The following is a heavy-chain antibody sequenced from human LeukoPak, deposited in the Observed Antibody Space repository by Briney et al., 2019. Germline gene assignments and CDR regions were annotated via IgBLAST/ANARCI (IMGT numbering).Heavy chain of an antibody. V-gene: IGHV1-69*05. J-gene: IGHJ2*01. Sequence: GASVKVSCKASGGTFSSYAISWVRQAPGQGLEWMGGIIPIFGTANYAQKFQGRVTITTDESTSTAYMELSSLRSEDTAVYYCARAGDCGGDCYPLYWYFDLWGRGTLVTVSS. D-gene: IGHD2-21*01. CDR1: GGTFSSYA. CDR3: ARAGDCGGDCYPLYWYFDL. CDR2: IIPIFGTA.